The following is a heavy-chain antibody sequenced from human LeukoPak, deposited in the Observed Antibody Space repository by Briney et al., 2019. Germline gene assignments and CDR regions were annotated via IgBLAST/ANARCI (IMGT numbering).Heavy chain of an antibody. CDR3: ARQVVAVAGTGYFDY. CDR2: IYYSGST. D-gene: IGHD6-19*01. Sequence: SETLSLTCTVSGGSISSSSYYWGWIRQPPGKGLEWIVSIYYSGSTYYNASLKSRGTISVDTSKNQFSLKLNSVTAADTAVYFCARQVVAVAGTGYFDYWGQGTLVTVSS. V-gene: IGHV4-39*01. J-gene: IGHJ4*02. CDR1: GGSISSSSYY.